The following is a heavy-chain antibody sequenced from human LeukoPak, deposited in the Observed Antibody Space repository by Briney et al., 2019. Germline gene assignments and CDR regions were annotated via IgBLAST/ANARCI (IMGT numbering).Heavy chain of an antibody. D-gene: IGHD2-8*01. CDR3: ARYAEAYYYIDV. V-gene: IGHV3-21*01. CDR2: IRSYSSYI. Sequence: GGSLRLSCEASGFILDNYNFNWVRQAPGKGLEWVASIRSYSSYIHYADSVKGRFTISRDDAKKSLYLQMNSLRAEDTAVYFCARYAEAYYYIDVWGTGTTVTVSS. CDR1: GFILDNYN. J-gene: IGHJ6*03.